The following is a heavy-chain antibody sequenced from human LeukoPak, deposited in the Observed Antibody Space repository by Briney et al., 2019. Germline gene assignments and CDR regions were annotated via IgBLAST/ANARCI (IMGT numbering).Heavy chain of an antibody. V-gene: IGHV4-38-2*01. CDR3: ARPYSGRFDY. CDR2: IYHSGST. CDR1: GYSISSGYY. D-gene: IGHD1-26*01. Sequence: SETLSLTCAVSGYSISSGYYWGWIRQPPGKGLEWIGSIYHSGSTYYNPSLKSRVTISVGTSKNQFSLKLSSVTAADTAVYYCARPYSGRFDYWGQGTLVTVSS. J-gene: IGHJ4*02.